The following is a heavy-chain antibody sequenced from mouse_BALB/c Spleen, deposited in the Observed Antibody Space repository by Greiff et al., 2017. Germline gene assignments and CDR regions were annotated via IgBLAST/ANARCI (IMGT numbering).Heavy chain of an antibody. J-gene: IGHJ3*01. Sequence: QVQLQQSGAELARPGASVKMSCKASGYTFTSYTMHWVKQRPGQGLEWIGYINPSSGYTNYNQKFKDKATLTADKSSSTAYMQLSSLTSEDSAVYYCSTLYYDYDEGAWFAYWGQGTLVTVSA. V-gene: IGHV1-4*01. CDR2: INPSSGYT. D-gene: IGHD2-4*01. CDR3: STLYYDYDEGAWFAY. CDR1: GYTFTSYT.